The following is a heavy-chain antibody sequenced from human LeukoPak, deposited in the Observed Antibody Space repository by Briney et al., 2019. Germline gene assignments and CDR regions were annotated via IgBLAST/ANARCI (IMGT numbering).Heavy chain of an antibody. CDR2: TYDRSKWYN. CDR3: ARGGPYDSSGYYAWFDP. J-gene: IGHJ5*02. CDR1: GDSVSSNSAA. V-gene: IGHV6-1*01. Sequence: SQTLSLTCAISGDSVSSNSAAWNWIRQSPSRGLEWLGRTYDRSKWYNDHAVSVKSRITINPDTSKNQSSLQLNSVTPEDTAVYYCARGGPYDSSGYYAWFDPWGQGTLVTVSS. D-gene: IGHD3-22*01.